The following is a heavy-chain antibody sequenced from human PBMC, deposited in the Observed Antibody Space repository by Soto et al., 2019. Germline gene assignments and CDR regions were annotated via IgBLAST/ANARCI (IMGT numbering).Heavy chain of an antibody. J-gene: IGHJ2*01. CDR2: ISYDGSYR. CDR1: GFALTHYS. CDR3: ARDWDRGGGSYLWKFDR. Sequence: QEQLVESGGGVVQPGRSLRLSCAASGFALTHYSMHWVRQAPGKGLEWVAIISYDGSYRSYGDSVKGRVTISRDNSENSLYLQMDTLRADDTAVYYCARDWDRGGGSYLWKFDRWGRGTLVTLSS. V-gene: IGHV3-30-3*01. D-gene: IGHD2-15*01.